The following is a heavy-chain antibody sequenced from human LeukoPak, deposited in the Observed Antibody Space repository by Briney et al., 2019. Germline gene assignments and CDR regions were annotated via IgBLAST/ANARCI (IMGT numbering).Heavy chain of an antibody. D-gene: IGHD1-26*01. CDR2: ISVSGNT. Sequence: PGGSLRLSCAASGFTLSSYAMSWVRQGPGKGLEWVSAISVSGNTYHADSVKGRFTISRDNSKNTLYLQMNSLRAEDTAVYYCAKEVVEWELLGFDYWGQGTLVTVSS. CDR1: GFTLSSYA. J-gene: IGHJ4*02. CDR3: AKEVVEWELLGFDY. V-gene: IGHV3-23*01.